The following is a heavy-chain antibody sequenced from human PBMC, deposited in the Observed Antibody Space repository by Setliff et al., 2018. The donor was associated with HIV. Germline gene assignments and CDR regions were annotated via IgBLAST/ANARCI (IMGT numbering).Heavy chain of an antibody. V-gene: IGHV3-11*05. J-gene: IGHJ4*02. CDR1: GYSISSGYY. D-gene: IGHD6-19*01. Sequence: LSLTCAVSGYSISSGYYWGWIRQPPGKGLEWISYITGSSNDIYYADSVKGRFTISRDNAKNSLYLQMSSLRAEDTAVYYCARDVAVASFFNYWGQGTLVTVSS. CDR3: ARDVAVASFFNY. CDR2: ITGSSNDI.